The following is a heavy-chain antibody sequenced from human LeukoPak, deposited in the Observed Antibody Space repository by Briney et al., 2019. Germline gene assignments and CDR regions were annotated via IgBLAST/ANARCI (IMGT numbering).Heavy chain of an antibody. V-gene: IGHV1-18*01. J-gene: IGHJ5*02. CDR3: AITGYSSSWYDIGA. CDR1: GYTFTSYG. Sequence: ASVKVSCKASGYTFTSYGISWVRQAPGQGLEWMGWISAYNGNTNYAQKLQGRVTMTTDTSTSTAYMELRSLRSDDTAVYYCAITGYSSSWYDIGAWGQGTLVTVSS. CDR2: ISAYNGNT. D-gene: IGHD6-13*01.